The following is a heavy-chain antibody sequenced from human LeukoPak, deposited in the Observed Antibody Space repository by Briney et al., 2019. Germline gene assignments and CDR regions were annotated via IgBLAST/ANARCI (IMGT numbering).Heavy chain of an antibody. V-gene: IGHV1-46*01. Sequence: ASVKVSCKASGYTFTSYYMHWVRQAPGQGLEWMGIINPSGGSTTYAQKFQGRVTMTTDTSTSTAYMELRSLRSDDTAVYYCARGGGDYYDSSGYFRGAFDIWGQGTMVTVSS. CDR1: GYTFTSYY. CDR2: INPSGGST. D-gene: IGHD3-22*01. J-gene: IGHJ3*02. CDR3: ARGGGDYYDSSGYFRGAFDI.